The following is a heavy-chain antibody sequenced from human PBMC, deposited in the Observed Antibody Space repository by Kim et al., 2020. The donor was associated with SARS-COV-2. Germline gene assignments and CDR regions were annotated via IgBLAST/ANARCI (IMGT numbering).Heavy chain of an antibody. CDR3: ARTPSYYYGMDV. CDR2: K. J-gene: IGHJ6*02. V-gene: IGHV3-33*01. Sequence: KHNADAVKGRFTHPRDNSRTTLYLQMNSLRAEDTAVYYCARTPSYYYGMDVWGQGTTVTVSS.